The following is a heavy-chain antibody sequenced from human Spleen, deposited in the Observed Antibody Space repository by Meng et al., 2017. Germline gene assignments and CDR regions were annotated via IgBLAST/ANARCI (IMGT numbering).Heavy chain of an antibody. CDR3: ARDPGEIYYDSSGSSAGYFDY. V-gene: IGHV3-23*01. CDR2: ISGSGGST. J-gene: IGHJ4*02. CDR1: GGSISSYY. Sequence: ETLSLTCTVSGGSISSYYWSWVRQAPGKGLEWVSGISGSGGSTYYVDSVKGRFTISRDNSKNTLYLQMNSLRAEDTAVYYCARDPGEIYYDSSGSSAGYFDYWGQGTLVTVS. D-gene: IGHD3-22*01.